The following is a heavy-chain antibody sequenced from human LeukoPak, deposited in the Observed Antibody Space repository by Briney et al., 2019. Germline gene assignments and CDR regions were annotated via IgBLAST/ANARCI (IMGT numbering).Heavy chain of an antibody. CDR1: GFTFSDYY. J-gene: IGHJ3*02. Sequence: GGSLRLSCAASGFTFSDYYMSWIRQAPGKGLECISYISSSGSTIYYADSVKGRFTISRDNAKNSLYVQMNSLRAEDTAVYYCARRLMVRGVIITRAFDIWGQGTMVTVSS. CDR3: ARRLMVRGVIITRAFDI. V-gene: IGHV3-11*01. CDR2: ISSSGSTI. D-gene: IGHD3-10*01.